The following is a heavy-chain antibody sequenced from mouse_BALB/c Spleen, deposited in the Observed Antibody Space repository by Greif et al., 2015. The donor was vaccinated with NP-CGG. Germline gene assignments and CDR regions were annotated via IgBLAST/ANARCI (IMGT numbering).Heavy chain of an antibody. V-gene: IGHV1-9*01. D-gene: IGHD2-12*01. CDR3: ARDGGLRPDYYAMDY. Sequence: QVQLQQSGAELMKPGASVKISCKATGYTFSSYWIEWVKQRPGHGLEWIGEILPGSGSTNYNEKFKGKATFTADTSSNTAYMQLSSLTSEDSAVYYCARDGGLRPDYYAMDYWGQGTSVTVSS. CDR2: ILPGSGST. J-gene: IGHJ4*01. CDR1: GYTFSSYW.